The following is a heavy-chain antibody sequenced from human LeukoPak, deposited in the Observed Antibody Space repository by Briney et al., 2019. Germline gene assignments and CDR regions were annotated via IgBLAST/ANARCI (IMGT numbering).Heavy chain of an antibody. CDR3: LGYCSGGSCYSGNWFDP. V-gene: IGHV3-23*01. CDR1: GFTFSSFA. CDR2: ISGSGGST. J-gene: IGHJ5*02. Sequence: GGSLRLSCAASGFTFSSFAMIWVRQPPGKGLEWVSAISGSGGSTYYADSVKGRFTISRDNSKNTLYLQMNSLRAEDTAVYYCLGYCSGGSCYSGNWFDPWGQGTLVTVSS. D-gene: IGHD2-15*01.